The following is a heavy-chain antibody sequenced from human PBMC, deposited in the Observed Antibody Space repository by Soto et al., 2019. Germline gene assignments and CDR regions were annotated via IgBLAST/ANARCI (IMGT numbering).Heavy chain of an antibody. CDR1: GGSFIGYY. Sequence: SETLSLTCAVYGGSFIGYYWIRIRQPPGKGLEWIGEINHSGSTNYNPSLKSRVTISVDTSKNQFSLKLSSVTAADTAVYYCARVKIRKYYYDSSGYYYNPLKPAYFDYWGQGTLVTVSS. CDR2: INHSGST. CDR3: ARVKIRKYYYDSSGYYYNPLKPAYFDY. D-gene: IGHD3-22*01. V-gene: IGHV4-34*01. J-gene: IGHJ4*02.